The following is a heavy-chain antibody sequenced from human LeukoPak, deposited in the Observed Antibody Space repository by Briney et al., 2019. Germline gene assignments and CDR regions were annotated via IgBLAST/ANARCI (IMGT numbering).Heavy chain of an antibody. Sequence: SETLSLTCTVSGGSISSYYWSWIRQPAGKGLEWIGRIYTSGSTNYNPSLKSRVTMSVDTSKNQFSLKLSSVTAADTAVYYCARGEYGSSSDYWYFDLWGRGTLVTVSS. CDR3: ARGEYGSSSDYWYFDL. CDR1: GGSISSYY. V-gene: IGHV4-4*07. J-gene: IGHJ2*01. CDR2: IYTSGST. D-gene: IGHD6-6*01.